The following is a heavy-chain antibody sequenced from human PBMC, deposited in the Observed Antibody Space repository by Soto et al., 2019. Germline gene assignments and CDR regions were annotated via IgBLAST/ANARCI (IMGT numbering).Heavy chain of an antibody. V-gene: IGHV3-7*01. CDR1: GFTCSSYW. D-gene: IGHD1-26*01. CDR2: INQDGSDK. Sequence: EVQLVESGGGLVQPRGSQSLSCAVSGFTCSSYWMAWVRQAPGKGLEWVASINQDGSDKSYVDSVRGRFTISSDDDKNSWYLQMNSLGAEDTAVYYCARVRRRDWEMLQTVTYFYYGMDVWGQGTRVTLSS. CDR3: ARVRRRDWEMLQTVTYFYYGMDV. J-gene: IGHJ6*02.